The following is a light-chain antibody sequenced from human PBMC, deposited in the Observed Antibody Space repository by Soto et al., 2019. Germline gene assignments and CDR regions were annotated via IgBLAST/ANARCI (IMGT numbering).Light chain of an antibody. V-gene: IGLV2-8*01. Sequence: QSVLTQPPSASGSPGQSVTISCTGTSSDIGGYDFVSWYRQHPGKAPKLMIYEVSKRPSGVPDRFSGSKSGSTASLTVSGLQAEDEADYYCTSYAGSNNVLFGGGTKLTVL. CDR3: TSYAGSNNVL. CDR1: SSDIGGYDF. J-gene: IGLJ2*01. CDR2: EVS.